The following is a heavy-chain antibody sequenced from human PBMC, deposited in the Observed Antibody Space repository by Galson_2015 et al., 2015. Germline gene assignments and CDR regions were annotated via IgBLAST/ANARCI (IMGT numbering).Heavy chain of an antibody. J-gene: IGHJ5*01. Sequence: DSVKGRFTISRDTSKNTLYLQMNSLTAADTAVYFCAKGGDYDSWGRGTLVTVSS. CDR3: AKGGDYDS. V-gene: IGHV3-23*01. D-gene: IGHD4-17*01.